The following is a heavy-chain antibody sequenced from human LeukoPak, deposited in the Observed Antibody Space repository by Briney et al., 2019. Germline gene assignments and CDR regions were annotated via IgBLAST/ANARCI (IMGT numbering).Heavy chain of an antibody. J-gene: IGHJ4*02. CDR1: GFTFSRYW. D-gene: IGHD3-10*01. CDR2: FSGDENSS. CDR3: AKDLAGYFDY. Sequence: GGSLRLSCAASGFTFSRYWMHWVRQAPGKGLVWVSRFSGDENSSSYADSVKGRFTISRDNSKNTLYLQMNSLRAEDTAVYYCAKDLAGYFDYWGQGTLVTVSS. V-gene: IGHV3-74*01.